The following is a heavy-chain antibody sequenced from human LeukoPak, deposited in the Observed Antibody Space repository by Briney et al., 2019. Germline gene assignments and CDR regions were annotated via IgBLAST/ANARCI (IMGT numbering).Heavy chain of an antibody. Sequence: PGGSLRLSCAASGFTFTSYGMHWVRQAPGKGLEWVAVISYDGSNKYYADSVKGRFTISRDNSKNTLYLQMNNLRAEDTAVYYCAKDNVGATNYYYYGVDVWGQGTTVTVSS. CDR1: GFTFTSYG. J-gene: IGHJ6*02. CDR2: ISYDGSNK. V-gene: IGHV3-30*18. D-gene: IGHD1-26*01. CDR3: AKDNVGATNYYYYGVDV.